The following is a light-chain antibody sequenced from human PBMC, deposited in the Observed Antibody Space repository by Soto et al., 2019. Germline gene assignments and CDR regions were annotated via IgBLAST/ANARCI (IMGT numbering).Light chain of an antibody. CDR1: QSISSW. CDR3: QHYDSYPIT. J-gene: IGKJ5*01. Sequence: ASVGDRVSITCRASQSISSWLAWYQQKPGKAPNLLIYDVSNLKSGVPSRFSGSGSGTEFTLTITSLQPDDFATYYCQHYDSYPITFGQGTRLEIK. CDR2: DVS. V-gene: IGKV1-5*01.